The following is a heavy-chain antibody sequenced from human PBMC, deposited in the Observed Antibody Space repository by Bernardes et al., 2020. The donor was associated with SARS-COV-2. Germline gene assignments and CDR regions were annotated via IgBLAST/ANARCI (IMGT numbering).Heavy chain of an antibody. Sequence: SGPTPVKPTQTLTLTCTFSGFSFSTSGVGVGWIRQPPGKALEWPPLFHWDGDRRYSPSLKSRPTITNDTAKNQVVLTMTNMDPVDTATYYCAHRRPSTWEGDWFDPWGQGTLITVSS. D-gene: IGHD6-13*01. CDR3: AHRRPSTWEGDWFDP. CDR1: GFSFSTSGVG. J-gene: IGHJ5*02. V-gene: IGHV2-5*02. CDR2: FHWDGDR.